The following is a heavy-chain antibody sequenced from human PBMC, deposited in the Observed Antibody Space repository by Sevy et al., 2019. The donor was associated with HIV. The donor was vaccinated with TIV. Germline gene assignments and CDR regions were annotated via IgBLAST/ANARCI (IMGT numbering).Heavy chain of an antibody. CDR2: ISGSGGST. J-gene: IGHJ6*02. V-gene: IGHV3-23*01. D-gene: IGHD2-2*01. CDR1: GFTFSSYA. CDR3: AKVVGRYCSSTSCYPRYYYYGMDV. Sequence: GGSLRLSCAASGFTFSSYAMSWVRQAPGKGLEWVSAISGSGGSTYYADSVKGRFTISRDNSKNTLYLQMNSLRAEDTAVYYCAKVVGRYCSSTSCYPRYYYYGMDVWGQGTTVTVSS.